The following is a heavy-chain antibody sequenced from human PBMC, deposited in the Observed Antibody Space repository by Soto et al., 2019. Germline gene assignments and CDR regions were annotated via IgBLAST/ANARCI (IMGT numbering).Heavy chain of an antibody. Sequence: QVQLVQSGAEVKKPGASVKVSCKSSGYTFTSYDINWVRQATGQGLEWMGWMNPNSGNTGYAQKFQGRVTMTRNTSISTAYMVLSSLRSEDTAVYYCASGSPARITMVRGVIQIYSYSYMDVWGKGPKVTLSS. V-gene: IGHV1-8*01. CDR2: MNPNSGNT. J-gene: IGHJ6*03. CDR3: ASGSPARITMVRGVIQIYSYSYMDV. CDR1: GYTFTSYD. D-gene: IGHD3-10*01.